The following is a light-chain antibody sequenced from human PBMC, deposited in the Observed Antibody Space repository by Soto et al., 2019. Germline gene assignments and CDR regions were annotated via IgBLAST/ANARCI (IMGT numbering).Light chain of an antibody. V-gene: IGLV2-14*03. CDR1: SSDVGGYKY. Sequence: QSALTQPASVSGSPGQSVTISCTGTSSDVGGYKYVSWYQQHPGKAPKLIIYDVSHRPSGVSNRFSGSKSGNTASLTISGLQAEEEAGYYCHSYSSSRPLVFGGGTKLTVL. CDR3: HSYSSSRPLV. CDR2: DVS. J-gene: IGLJ3*02.